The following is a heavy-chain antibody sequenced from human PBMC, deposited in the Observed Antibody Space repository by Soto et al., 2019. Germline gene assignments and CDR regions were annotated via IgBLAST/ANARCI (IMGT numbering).Heavy chain of an antibody. D-gene: IGHD1-26*01. CDR3: ARDRGSYSWLDP. J-gene: IGHJ5*02. CDR1: GGSISSYY. CDR2: IYYSGST. V-gene: IGHV4-59*01. Sequence: SETLSLTCTVSGGSISSYYWSWIRQPPGKGLEWIGYIYYSGSTNYNPSLKSRVTISVDTSKNQFSLKLSSVTAADTAVYYCARDRGSYSWLDPWGQGTLVTVSS.